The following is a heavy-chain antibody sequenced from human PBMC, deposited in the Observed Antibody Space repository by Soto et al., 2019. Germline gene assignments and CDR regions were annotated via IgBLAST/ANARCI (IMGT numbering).Heavy chain of an antibody. CDR1: GDSVSSNTAS. CDR2: TYFRSKWYN. CDR3: AKVDNLGPKTGHDFDP. Sequence: SQTLSLTCAISGDSVSSNTASWNWIRQSPSRGLEWLGRTYFRSKWYNDYAVSVKSRIIINPDTSNNQFSLQLNAVTPEDTAVYFCAKVDNLGPKTGHDFDPWGQGIMVTVSS. J-gene: IGHJ5*02. V-gene: IGHV6-1*01. D-gene: IGHD1-1*01.